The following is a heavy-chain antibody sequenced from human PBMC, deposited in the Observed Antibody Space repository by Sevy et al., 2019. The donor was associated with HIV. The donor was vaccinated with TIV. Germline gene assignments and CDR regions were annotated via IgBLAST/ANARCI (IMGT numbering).Heavy chain of an antibody. J-gene: IGHJ4*02. V-gene: IGHV4-39*01. CDR2: IYYSGST. CDR1: AGSISSSTYY. D-gene: IGHD6-19*01. Sequence: SETLSLTCTVSAGSISSSTYYWGWIRQPPGKGLEWIASIYYSGSTYYNVSLESRVTISVDMSENQFSLRLSSVTAADTAVYYCARHGGIAVATLDYWGQGTLVTVYS. CDR3: ARHGGIAVATLDY.